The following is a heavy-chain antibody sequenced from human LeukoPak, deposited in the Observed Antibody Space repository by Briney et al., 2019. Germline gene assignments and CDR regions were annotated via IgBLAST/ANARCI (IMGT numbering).Heavy chain of an antibody. V-gene: IGHV1-46*01. CDR3: ARVAPHRRLSSGWYHFDY. CDR2: INPSGTST. J-gene: IGHJ4*02. D-gene: IGHD6-19*01. CDR1: GDTFTSYY. Sequence: ASVKVSCKASGDTFTSYYMHWVRQAPGQGLECMGIINPSGTSTSYAQKFQGRVTMTTDTSTSTGYMELRSLRSDDTAVYYCARVAPHRRLSSGWYHFDYWGQGTLVTVSS.